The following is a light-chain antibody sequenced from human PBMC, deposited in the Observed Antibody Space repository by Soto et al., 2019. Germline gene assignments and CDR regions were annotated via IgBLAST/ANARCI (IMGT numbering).Light chain of an antibody. CDR1: SSNIGAGYD. CDR2: NNV. Sequence: QSVLTQPPSVAGAPGQRVTISCTGSSSNIGAGYDVHWYQQFPGTAPKLLIFNNVNRPSGVPDRFSGSKSGTSASLAITGLQAEDEADYYCQSYDSSLSGSMVFGGGTKVTVL. J-gene: IGLJ3*02. V-gene: IGLV1-40*01. CDR3: QSYDSSLSGSMV.